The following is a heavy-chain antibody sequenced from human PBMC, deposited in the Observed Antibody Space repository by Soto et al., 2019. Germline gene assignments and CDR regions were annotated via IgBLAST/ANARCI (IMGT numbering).Heavy chain of an antibody. V-gene: IGHV4-30-4*01. CDR2: IYKSATT. D-gene: IGHD7-27*01. J-gene: IGHJ5*01. CDR1: GDSISNLDYF. CDR3: SRGRYCLTGRCFPNWFDS. Sequence: SETLSLTCSVSGDSISNLDYFWAWIRQPPGQALEYIGYIYKSATTYYNPSFESRVAISVDTSKSQFSLNVTSVTAADTAVYFCSRGRYCLTGRCFPNWFDSWGQGALVTVSS.